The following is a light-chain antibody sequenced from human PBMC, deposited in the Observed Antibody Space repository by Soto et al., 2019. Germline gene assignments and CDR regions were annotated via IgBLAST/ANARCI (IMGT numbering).Light chain of an antibody. CDR2: GAS. J-gene: IGKJ1*01. CDR3: QQYGSSPTWT. V-gene: IGKV3-20*01. CDR1: QSVSSSY. Sequence: EIVLTQSPGTLSLSPGERATLSCRASQSVSSSYLSWYQQKPGPAPRLLIYGASSRATGIPDRFSGSGSVTDFTLTISRLEPEEFAVYYCQQYGSSPTWTFGQGTKVEIK.